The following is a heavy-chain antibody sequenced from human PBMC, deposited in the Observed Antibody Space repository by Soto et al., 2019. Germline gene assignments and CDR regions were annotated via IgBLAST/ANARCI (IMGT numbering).Heavy chain of an antibody. CDR2: IKSKTDGGTT. J-gene: IGHJ6*02. D-gene: IGHD2-15*01. CDR1: GIIFSDYW. CDR3: TTKDIVVVVAATHYGMDV. V-gene: IGHV3-15*01. Sequence: GGSLRLSCAASGIIFSDYWMSWVRQAPGKGLEWVGRIKSKTDGGTTDYAAPVKGRFTISRDDSKNTLYLQMNSLKTEDTAVYYCTTKDIVVVVAATHYGMDVWGQGTTVTVSS.